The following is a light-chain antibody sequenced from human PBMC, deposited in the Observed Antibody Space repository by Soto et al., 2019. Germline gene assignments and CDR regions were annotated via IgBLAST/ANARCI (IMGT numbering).Light chain of an antibody. CDR2: KAS. J-gene: IGKJ1*01. CDR3: QQYNRFSWT. Sequence: DIQMTQSPSTLSASVGDRVTITCRASQSIDKWLAWYQQKPGKAPKLLIYKASILQSGVPSRFSGCGSGTEFTLTISSRQADDVGSYFCQQYNRFSWTFGQGTKVAIK. CDR1: QSIDKW. V-gene: IGKV1-5*03.